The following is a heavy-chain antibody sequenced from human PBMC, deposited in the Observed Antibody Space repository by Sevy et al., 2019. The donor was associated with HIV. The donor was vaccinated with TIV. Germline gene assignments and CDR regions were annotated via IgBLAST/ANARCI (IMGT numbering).Heavy chain of an antibody. CDR3: ARVVLYYDANYCDF. CDR2: IGGSSGTI. V-gene: IGHV3-48*02. J-gene: IGHJ4*02. D-gene: IGHD3-22*01. CDR1: GFSFSQYS. Sequence: GGSLRLSCAASGFSFSQYSMNWVRQAPGKGLEWLSYIGGSSGTIYYAGSVKGRFTISRDNAKNSVYLQMNSLRDEDSAVYYCARVVLYYDANYCDFWGQGALVTVSS.